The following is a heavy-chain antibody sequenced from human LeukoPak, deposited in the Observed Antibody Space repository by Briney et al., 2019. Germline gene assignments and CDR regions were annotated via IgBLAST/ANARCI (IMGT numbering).Heavy chain of an antibody. Sequence: ASVKVSCKASGYTFTSYYMHWVRQATGQGLEWMGWMNPNSGNTNYAQKFQGRVTMTRNTSISTAYMELSSLRSEDTAVYYCARGPGYQLLSSYYYYGMDVWGQGTTVTVSS. CDR1: GYTFTSYY. CDR3: ARGPGYQLLSSYYYYGMDV. J-gene: IGHJ6*02. D-gene: IGHD2-2*01. V-gene: IGHV1-8*02. CDR2: MNPNSGNT.